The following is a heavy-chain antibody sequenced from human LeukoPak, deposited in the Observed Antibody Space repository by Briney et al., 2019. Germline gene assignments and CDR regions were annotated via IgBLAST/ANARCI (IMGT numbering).Heavy chain of an antibody. D-gene: IGHD2-15*01. V-gene: IGHV3-66*01. J-gene: IGHJ4*02. CDR2: IYRDGSA. CDR3: ARVRYCSGGTCETGAFDY. Sequence: GGSLRLSCAASGFTVSGDYMTWVRQAPGKGLEWVSLIYRDGSAYYADSVRGRFTISSDISNNTLYLQMNSLRAEDTALHYCARVRYCSGGTCETGAFDYWGQGTLVTVSS. CDR1: GFTVSGDY.